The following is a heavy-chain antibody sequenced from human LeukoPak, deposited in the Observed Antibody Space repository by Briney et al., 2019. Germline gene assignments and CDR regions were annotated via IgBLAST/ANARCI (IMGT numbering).Heavy chain of an antibody. D-gene: IGHD2-21*01. J-gene: IGHJ6*03. CDR2: IYHSGNT. V-gene: IGHV4-38-2*02. CDR1: GYSIRSGYF. Sequence: PSETLSLTCTVSGYSIRSGYFWGWIRQPPGKGLEWIGSIYHSGNTYYNSSLKSRVTISVDTSKNQFSLRLTSVTAADTAVYYCARLWHGYYYYYMDVWGKGTTVTVSS. CDR3: ARLWHGYYYYYMDV.